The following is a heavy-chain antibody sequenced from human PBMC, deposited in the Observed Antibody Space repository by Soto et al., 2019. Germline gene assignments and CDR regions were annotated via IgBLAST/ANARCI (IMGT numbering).Heavy chain of an antibody. J-gene: IGHJ4*02. CDR1: GVSVNTGTYY. Sequence: ASETLSLTCTVSGVSVNTGTYYWSWIRQPPGKGLEWIAYIYHSGRTHYNPSLKSRVTLSIDPSKNQFSLNLTSVTAADTAVYYCATETGTTGFDHWGQGTLVTVSS. CDR2: IYHSGRT. D-gene: IGHD1-7*01. CDR3: ATETGTTGFDH. V-gene: IGHV4-61*01.